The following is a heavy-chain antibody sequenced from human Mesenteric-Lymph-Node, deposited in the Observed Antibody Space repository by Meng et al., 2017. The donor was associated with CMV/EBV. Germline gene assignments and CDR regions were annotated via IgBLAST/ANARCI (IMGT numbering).Heavy chain of an antibody. V-gene: IGHV1-2*02. CDR1: GYTFTVYY. CDR2: INPNSGGT. CDR3: ARDFIPFLTGYLDYYYGMDV. J-gene: IGHJ6*02. D-gene: IGHD3-9*01. Sequence: ASVKVSCKTSGYTFTVYYMYWVRQAPGQGLEWMGWINPNSGGTNYAQKFQGRVTMTRDTSISTAYMELSRLRSDDTAVYYCARDFIPFLTGYLDYYYGMDVWGQGTTVTVSS.